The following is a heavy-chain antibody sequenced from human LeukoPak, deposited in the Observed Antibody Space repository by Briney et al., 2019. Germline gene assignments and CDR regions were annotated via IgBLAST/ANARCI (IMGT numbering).Heavy chain of an antibody. CDR1: GFSFSTYE. D-gene: IGHD4-17*01. J-gene: IGHJ4*02. V-gene: IGHV3-48*03. CDR3: ARAYGDYLDY. CDR2: ISDGGSTI. Sequence: GGSLRLSCTASGFSFSTYEMNWVRQAPGKRLEWVSYISDGGSTIYYAASVKGRFTISRDNSKNTLYLQMNSLRAEDTAVYYCARAYGDYLDYWGQGTLVTVSS.